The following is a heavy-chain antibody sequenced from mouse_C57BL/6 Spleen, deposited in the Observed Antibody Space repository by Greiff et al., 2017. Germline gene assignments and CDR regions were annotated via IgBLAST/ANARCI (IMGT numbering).Heavy chain of an antibody. J-gene: IGHJ2*01. CDR3: ARWGLTGTDD. D-gene: IGHD4-1*01. CDR2: IYPGDGDT. Sequence: QVQLKQSGAELVKPGASVKISCKASGYAFSSYWLNWVKPRPGKGLEWIGQIYPGDGDTNYNGKFKGKATLTADKSSSPAYMQLSSLTSEDSAVYFCARWGLTGTDDWGQGTTLTVS. V-gene: IGHV1-80*01. CDR1: GYAFSSYW.